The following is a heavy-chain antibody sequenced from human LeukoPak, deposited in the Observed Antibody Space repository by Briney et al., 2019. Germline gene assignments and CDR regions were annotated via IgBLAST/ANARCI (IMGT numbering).Heavy chain of an antibody. CDR2: IKQDGSEK. J-gene: IGHJ6*02. CDR1: GFTFSSYW. D-gene: IGHD1-26*01. Sequence: PGGSLRLSCAASGFTFSSYWMSWVRQAPGKGLERVANIKQDGSEKYYVDSVKGRFTISRDNAKNSLYLQMNSLRAEDTAVYYCARETVSGSQEYYYGMDVWGQGTTVTVSS. V-gene: IGHV3-7*01. CDR3: ARETVSGSQEYYYGMDV.